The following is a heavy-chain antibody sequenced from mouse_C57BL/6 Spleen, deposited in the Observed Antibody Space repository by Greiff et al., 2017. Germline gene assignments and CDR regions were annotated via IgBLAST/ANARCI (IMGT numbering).Heavy chain of an antibody. Sequence: EVQLQQSGPELVKPGASVKISCKASGYSFTDYNMTWLKQNNGKSREWIGVFNPNYGTTNYNQKFKGKAALTVDQSSSTAYMQLNSLTSEDSAVYYCAYITTVVGGGFDYWGQGTSLTVSS. CDR3: AYITTVVGGGFDY. CDR2: FNPNYGTT. V-gene: IGHV1-39*01. CDR1: GYSFTDYN. D-gene: IGHD1-1*01. J-gene: IGHJ2*02.